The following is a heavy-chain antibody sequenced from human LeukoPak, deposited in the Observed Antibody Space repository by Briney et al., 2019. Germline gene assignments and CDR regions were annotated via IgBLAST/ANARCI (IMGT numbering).Heavy chain of an antibody. CDR3: VTTSVSPGY. D-gene: IGHD1-14*01. CDR1: GFTFSSYD. CDR2: ISGSGDNT. J-gene: IGHJ4*02. Sequence: GGSLRLSCGASGFTFSSYDMSWVRQAPGKGLEWVSGISGSGDNTYYADSVKGRSTISRDNSKNTLYLHMNSLRAEDTAVYYCVTTSVSPGYWGQGTLVTVSS. V-gene: IGHV3-23*01.